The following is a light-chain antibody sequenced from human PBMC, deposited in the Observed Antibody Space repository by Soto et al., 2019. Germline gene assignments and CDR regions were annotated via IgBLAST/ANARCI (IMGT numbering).Light chain of an antibody. CDR1: QGIGDT. Sequence: EVVMTQSPATLSVSPGEGATLSCRASQGIGDTLAWYQHKPGQTPRLLIHGASNRATGIPDRFSGSGSGTDFTLTISNLEPEDFAVYYCQQHSHWPPWTFGQGTRVEIQ. J-gene: IGKJ1*01. CDR2: GAS. CDR3: QQHSHWPPWT. V-gene: IGKV3-11*01.